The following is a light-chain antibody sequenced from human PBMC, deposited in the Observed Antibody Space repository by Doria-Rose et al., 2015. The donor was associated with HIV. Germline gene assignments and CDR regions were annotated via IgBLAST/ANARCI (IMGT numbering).Light chain of an antibody. V-gene: IGKV3-20*01. CDR1: QSFSSTY. J-gene: IGKJ1*01. CDR2: DGS. CDR3: HQYGTSWT. Sequence: TQSPGTLSLSPGERATLSCRASQSFSSTYLAWYQQKPGQAPSLLIYDGSTSATGIPDRFSASRSGTDFTLTINRLEPGDFALYYCHQYGTSWTFGQGTKVEI.